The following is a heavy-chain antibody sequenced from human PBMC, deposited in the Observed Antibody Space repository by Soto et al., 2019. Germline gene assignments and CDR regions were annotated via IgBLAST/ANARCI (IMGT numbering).Heavy chain of an antibody. CDR1: GYSISSGYY. CDR2: IYHSGST. CDR3: ARLAPIAAADGMDV. Sequence: KSSETLSLTCAVSGYSISSGYYWGWIRQSPGKGLEWIGSIYHSGSTYYNPSLKSRVIISVDTSKNQFSLKLSSVTAADTAVYYCARLAPIAAADGMDVWGQGTTVTVSS. D-gene: IGHD6-13*01. J-gene: IGHJ6*02. V-gene: IGHV4-38-2*01.